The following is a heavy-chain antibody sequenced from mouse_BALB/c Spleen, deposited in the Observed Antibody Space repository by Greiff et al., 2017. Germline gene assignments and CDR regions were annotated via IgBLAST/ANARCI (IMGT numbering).Heavy chain of an antibody. D-gene: IGHD2-4*01. J-gene: IGHJ4*01. V-gene: IGHV14-3*02. CDR1: GFNIKDTY. CDR3: AYDYDGNYYAMDY. CDR2: IDPANGNT. Sequence: EVQLQQSGAELVKPGASVKLSSTASGFNIKDTYMHWVKQRPEQGLEWIGRIDPANGNTKYDPKFQGKATITADTSSNTAYLQLSSLTSEDTAVYYCAYDYDGNYYAMDYWGQGTSVTVSS.